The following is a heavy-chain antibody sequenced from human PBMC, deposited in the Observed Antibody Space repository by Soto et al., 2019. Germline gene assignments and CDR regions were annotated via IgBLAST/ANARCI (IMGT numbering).Heavy chain of an antibody. D-gene: IGHD2-2*01. J-gene: IGHJ5*02. CDR2: IYHSGNT. V-gene: IGHV4-4*02. CDR3: ARDSRTGCSSTDCYMS. Sequence: QVQLQESGPGLVKASETLSLTCAVSGDSISSGAWWSWVRQSPGKRLQWIGEIYHSGNTRNNPSLKIGVTMSVDKSNNQFSLNLMSVTAADTATYYCARDSRTGCSSTDCYMSWGRGILVTVSS. CDR1: GDSISSGAW.